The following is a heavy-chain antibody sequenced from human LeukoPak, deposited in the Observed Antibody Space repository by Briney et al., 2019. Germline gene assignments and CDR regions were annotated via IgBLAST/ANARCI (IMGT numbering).Heavy chain of an antibody. Sequence: GGSLRLSCAASGFTFSSYGMSWVRQAPGKGLEWVSAISGSGGSTYYADSVKGRFTISRDNAKNSLYLQMNSLRAEDTAVYYCARDRSSGWWIDAFDIWGQGTMVTVSS. CDR3: ARDRSSGWWIDAFDI. CDR1: GFTFSSYG. CDR2: ISGSGGST. J-gene: IGHJ3*02. V-gene: IGHV3-23*01. D-gene: IGHD6-19*01.